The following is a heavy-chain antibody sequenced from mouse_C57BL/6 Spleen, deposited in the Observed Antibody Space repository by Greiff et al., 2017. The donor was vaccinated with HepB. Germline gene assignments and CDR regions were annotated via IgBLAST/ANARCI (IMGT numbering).Heavy chain of an antibody. CDR2: IYPGDGDT. Sequence: VQLQQSGPELVKPGASVKISCKASGYAFSSSWMNWVKQRPGKGLEWIGRIYPGDGDTNYNGKFKGKATLTADKSSSTAYMQLSSLTSEDSAVYFCARELTTVYYFDYWGQGTTLTVSS. V-gene: IGHV1-82*01. CDR3: ARELTTVYYFDY. J-gene: IGHJ2*01. CDR1: GYAFSSSW. D-gene: IGHD1-1*01.